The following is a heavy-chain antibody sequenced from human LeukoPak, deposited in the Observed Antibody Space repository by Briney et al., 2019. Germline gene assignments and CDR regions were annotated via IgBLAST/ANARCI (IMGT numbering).Heavy chain of an antibody. V-gene: IGHV3-23*01. Sequence: PGGSLRLSCAASGFTFSDYYMSWIRQAPGKGLEWVSAISGSGGSTYYADSVKGRFTISRDNSKNTLYLQMNSLRAEDTAVYYCAKSPPTTYSSSWFDPWGQGTLVTVSS. CDR3: AKSPPTTYSSSWFDP. D-gene: IGHD6-13*01. J-gene: IGHJ5*02. CDR1: GFTFSDYY. CDR2: ISGSGGST.